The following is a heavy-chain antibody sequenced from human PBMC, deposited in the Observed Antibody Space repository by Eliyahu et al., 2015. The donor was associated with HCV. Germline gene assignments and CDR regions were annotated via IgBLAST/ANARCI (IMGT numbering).Heavy chain of an antibody. CDR2: INAGNGNT. CDR1: GYTFTSYA. V-gene: IGHV1-3*01. J-gene: IGHJ6*02. Sequence: QVQLVQSGAEVKKPGASVKVSCKASGYTFTSYAMXWXRXAPGQRXEWMGWINAGNGNTKYSQKFQGRVTITRDTSASTAYMELSSLRSEDTAVYYCARDVDCSSTSCRQGYYYYYGMDVWGQGTTVTVSS. CDR3: ARDVDCSSTSCRQGYYYYYGMDV. D-gene: IGHD2-2*01.